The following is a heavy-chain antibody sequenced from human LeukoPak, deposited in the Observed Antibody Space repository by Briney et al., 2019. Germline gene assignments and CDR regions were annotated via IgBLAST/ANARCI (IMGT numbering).Heavy chain of an antibody. CDR1: GYTFTSYA. V-gene: IGHV7-4-1*02. CDR2: INTYTGNP. J-gene: IGHJ6*03. D-gene: IGHD3-3*01. Sequence: GASVKVSCKASGYTFTSYAMNWVRQAPGQGLEGMGWINTYTGNPTYAQGFTGRFVFSLDTSVSTAYLQISSLKAEDTAVYYCVRGNSEEYDFWSGSPPYYYYMDVWGKGTTVIASS. CDR3: VRGNSEEYDFWSGSPPYYYYMDV.